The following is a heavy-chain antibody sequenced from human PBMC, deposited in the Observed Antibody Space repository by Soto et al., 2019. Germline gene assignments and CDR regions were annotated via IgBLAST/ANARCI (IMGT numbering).Heavy chain of an antibody. CDR1: GFTFSSYA. J-gene: IGHJ4*02. CDR2: ISGSGGST. D-gene: IGHD1-1*01. CDR3: AKEVRGPKLEPLQADY. V-gene: IGHV3-23*01. Sequence: GGSLRLSCAASGFTFSSYAMSWVRQAPGKGLEWVSAISGSGGSTYYADSVKGRFTISRDNSKNTLYLQMNSLRAEDTAVYYCAKEVRGPKLEPLQADYWGQGTLVTVSS.